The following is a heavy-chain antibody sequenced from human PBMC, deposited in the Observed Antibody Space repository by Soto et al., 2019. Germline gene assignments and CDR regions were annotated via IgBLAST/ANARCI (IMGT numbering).Heavy chain of an antibody. D-gene: IGHD3-10*01. V-gene: IGHV4-39*01. J-gene: IGHJ4*02. CDR1: GGSISSSSYY. CDR2: IYYSGST. Sequence: SETLSLTCTVSGGSISSSSYYWGWIRQPPGKGLEWIGSIYYSGSTYYNPSLKSRVTISVDTSKNQFSLKLSSVTAADTAVYYCASTYGSGSYFRESVYFDYWGQGTLVTVSS. CDR3: ASTYGSGSYFRESVYFDY.